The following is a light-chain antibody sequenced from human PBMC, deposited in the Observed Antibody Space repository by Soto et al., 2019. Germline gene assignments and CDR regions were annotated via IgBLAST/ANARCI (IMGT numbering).Light chain of an antibody. J-gene: IGLJ1*01. CDR3: SSYTSSGTYV. Sequence: QSALTQPASVSGSPGQSIAISCTGTSSDVGDYNYVSWYQQHPDKAPKLMIYEVSNRPSGVSSRFSGSKSGDTASLTISGLQAEDDADYYCSSYTSSGTYVFGTGTKVTVL. CDR2: EVS. V-gene: IGLV2-14*01. CDR1: SSDVGDYNY.